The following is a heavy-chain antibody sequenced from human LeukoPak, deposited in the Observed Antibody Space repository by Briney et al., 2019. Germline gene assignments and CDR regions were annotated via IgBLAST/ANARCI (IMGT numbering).Heavy chain of an antibody. CDR1: GFTFSSYA. J-gene: IGHJ3*02. Sequence: PGGSLRLSCAASGFTFSSYAMSWVRQAPGKGLEWVSAISGSGGSTYYADSVKGRFTISRDNSKNTLYLQMNSLRAEDTAVYYCAKDRRLYGSGSYRLAPFMGNAFDIWGQGTMVTVSS. CDR2: ISGSGGST. CDR3: AKDRRLYGSGSYRLAPFMGNAFDI. D-gene: IGHD3-10*01. V-gene: IGHV3-23*01.